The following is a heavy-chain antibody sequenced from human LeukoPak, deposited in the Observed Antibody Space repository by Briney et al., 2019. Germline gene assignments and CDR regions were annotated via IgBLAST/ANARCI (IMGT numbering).Heavy chain of an antibody. CDR3: TTHNWNDADAFDI. J-gene: IGHJ3*02. V-gene: IGHV3-15*07. D-gene: IGHD1-20*01. Sequence: GGSLRLSCAASGFTFSNAWMNWVRQAPGKGLEWVGRIKSKTDGGTTDYAAPVKGRFTISRDDSKNTLYLQMNSLKTEDTAVYYCTTHNWNDADAFDIWGQGTMVTVSS. CDR1: GFTFSNAW. CDR2: IKSKTDGGTT.